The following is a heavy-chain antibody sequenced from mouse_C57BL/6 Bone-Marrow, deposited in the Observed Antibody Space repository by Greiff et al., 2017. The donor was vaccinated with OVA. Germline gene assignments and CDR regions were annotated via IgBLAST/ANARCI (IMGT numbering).Heavy chain of an antibody. V-gene: IGHV1-69*01. J-gene: IGHJ3*01. CDR1: GYTFTSYW. Sequence: QVQLKQPGAELVMPGASVKLSCKASGYTFTSYWMHWVKQRPGQGLEWIGEIDPSDSYTNYNQKFKGKSTLTVDKSSSTAYMQLSSLTSEDSAVYYCARREGSSYDLAWFAYWGQGTLVTVSA. CDR2: IDPSDSYT. D-gene: IGHD1-1*01. CDR3: ARREGSSYDLAWFAY.